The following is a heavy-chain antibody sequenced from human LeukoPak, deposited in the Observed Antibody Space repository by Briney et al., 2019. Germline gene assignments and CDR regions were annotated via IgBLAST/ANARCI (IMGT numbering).Heavy chain of an antibody. V-gene: IGHV4-59*11. D-gene: IGHD4-17*01. CDR2: IYYSGRT. CDR1: GGPISSHH. J-gene: IGHJ5*02. Sequence: PSETVSLTCTVSGGPISSHHWIWIRQPPGKALECIGYIYYSGRTNYNPSLKSRVTISVDTSKNQFSLKLSYVTAADTAVYYCARVENYGVYVGWFDRWGQGTMVTVSS. CDR3: ARVENYGVYVGWFDR.